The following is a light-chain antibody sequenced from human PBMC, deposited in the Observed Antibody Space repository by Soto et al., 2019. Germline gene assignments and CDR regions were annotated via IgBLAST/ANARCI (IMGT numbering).Light chain of an antibody. CDR2: DVS. Sequence: QSALTQPRSVSGSPGQSVTISCTGTSSDVGGYNYVSWYQQHPGKAPKLMIYDVSKRPSGVPDRFPGSKSGNTASLTISGLQAEDEADYYCCSYAGSYTHVFGTGTKLTVL. CDR3: CSYAGSYTHV. V-gene: IGLV2-11*01. CDR1: SSDVGGYNY. J-gene: IGLJ1*01.